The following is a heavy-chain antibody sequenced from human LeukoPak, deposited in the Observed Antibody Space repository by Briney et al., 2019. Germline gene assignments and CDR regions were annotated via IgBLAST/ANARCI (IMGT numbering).Heavy chain of an antibody. D-gene: IGHD5-18*01. CDR2: INWNGGST. Sequence: EGSLRLSCAASGFTFDDYGMSWVRQAPGKGLEWVSGINWNGGSTGYADSVKGRFTISRDNAKNSLYLQMNSLRAEDTAVYYCAKDRGYSYGPSEDAFDIWGQGTMVTVSS. CDR1: GFTFDDYG. V-gene: IGHV3-20*04. J-gene: IGHJ3*02. CDR3: AKDRGYSYGPSEDAFDI.